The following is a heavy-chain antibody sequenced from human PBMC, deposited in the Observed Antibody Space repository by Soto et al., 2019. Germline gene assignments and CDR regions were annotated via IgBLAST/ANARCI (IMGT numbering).Heavy chain of an antibody. V-gene: IGHV3-30*18. Sequence: APGKGLEWVAVISYDGSNKYYADSVKGRFTISRDNSKNTLYLQMNSLRAEDTAVYYCAKDGVVMTYDYYYMDVWGKGTTVTVSS. CDR2: ISYDGSNK. J-gene: IGHJ6*03. D-gene: IGHD2-8*01. CDR3: AKDGVVMTYDYYYMDV.